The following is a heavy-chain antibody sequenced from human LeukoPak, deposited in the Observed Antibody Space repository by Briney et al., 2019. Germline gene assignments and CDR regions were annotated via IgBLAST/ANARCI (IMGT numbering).Heavy chain of an antibody. Sequence: SETLSLTCTVSDGSISSDYWSWIRQPPGKGLEWIGYIYSSGTTNYNPSLKSRVTISVDTSKNQYSLRLSSVTAADTAVYYCARDHNQYYYGSGVSGGWFDPWGQGTLVTVSS. V-gene: IGHV4-4*08. CDR2: IYSSGTT. J-gene: IGHJ5*02. D-gene: IGHD3-10*01. CDR1: DGSISSDY. CDR3: ARDHNQYYYGSGVSGGWFDP.